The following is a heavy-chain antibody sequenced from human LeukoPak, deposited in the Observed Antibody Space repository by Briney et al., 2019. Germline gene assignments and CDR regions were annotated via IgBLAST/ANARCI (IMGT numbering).Heavy chain of an antibody. J-gene: IGHJ3*02. Sequence: PGGSLRLSCAASGFTFDDYAMHWVRQAPGKGLEWVSLISGDGSSTYYADSVRGRFTISRDNRRNSLYLQMNSLRTEDTALYYCAKFIFGMVNRPVGRIWGQGTMDTVSS. V-gene: IGHV3-43*02. CDR3: AKFIFGMVNRPVGRI. CDR2: ISGDGSST. D-gene: IGHD3-3*01. CDR1: GFTFDDYA.